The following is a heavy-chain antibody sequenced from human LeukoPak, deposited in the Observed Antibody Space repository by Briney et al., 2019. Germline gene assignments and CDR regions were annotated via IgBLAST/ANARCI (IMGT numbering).Heavy chain of an antibody. Sequence: GGSLRLSCAASGFTFSSYAMHWVRQAPGKGLEWVAAISYDGSNKYYADSVKGRFTISRDNSKNTLYLQMNSLRAEDTAVYYCAREVGAAAEPLDYWGQGTLVTVSS. D-gene: IGHD6-13*01. J-gene: IGHJ4*02. CDR1: GFTFSSYA. V-gene: IGHV3-30*01. CDR3: AREVGAAAEPLDY. CDR2: ISYDGSNK.